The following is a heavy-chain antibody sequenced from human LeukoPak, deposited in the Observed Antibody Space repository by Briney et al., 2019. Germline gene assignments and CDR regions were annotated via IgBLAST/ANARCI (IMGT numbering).Heavy chain of an antibody. CDR1: GFTFSRHS. J-gene: IGHJ4*02. D-gene: IGHD3-3*01. Sequence: QPGGSLRLSCAGSGFTFSRHSMNWVRQAPGKGLEWVSYISSSSSTIYYADSVKGRFTISRDNAKNSLYLQMNSLRAEDTAVYYCARGFWSGYWGGWGSDYWGQGTLVTVSS. V-gene: IGHV3-48*01. CDR2: ISSSSSTI. CDR3: ARGFWSGYWGGWGSDY.